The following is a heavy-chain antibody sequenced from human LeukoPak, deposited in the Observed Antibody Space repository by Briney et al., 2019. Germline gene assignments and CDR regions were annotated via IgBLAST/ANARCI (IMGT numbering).Heavy chain of an antibody. CDR3: RRPYYYYGSDSDSYMDV. V-gene: IGHV3-53*01. CDR1: GFTVSDNY. D-gene: IGHD3-22*01. J-gene: IGHJ6*03. CDR2: IYSGGTT. Sequence: GGSLRLSCVASGFTVSDNYTTGVRQAPGRGLEWISDIYSGGTTFYAGSVEGRFTISRDDSKNTLFLQMNSLRAEDTAVYYCRRPYYYYGSDSDSYMDVWGKGTTVIVSS.